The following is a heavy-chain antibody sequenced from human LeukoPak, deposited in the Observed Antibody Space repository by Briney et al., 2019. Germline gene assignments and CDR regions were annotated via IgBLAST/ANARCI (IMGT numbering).Heavy chain of an antibody. V-gene: IGHV3-23*01. D-gene: IGHD3-10*01. Sequence: GGSLRLSCAASGFSLSSHAMSWVRQAPGKGLEWVSATSSSDAGIYYADSVKGRFTISRDNAKNSLYLQMNSLRAEDTAVYYCAKDQLVRGVSYFDYWGQGTLVTVSS. CDR3: AKDQLVRGVSYFDY. J-gene: IGHJ4*02. CDR2: TSSSDAGI. CDR1: GFSLSSHA.